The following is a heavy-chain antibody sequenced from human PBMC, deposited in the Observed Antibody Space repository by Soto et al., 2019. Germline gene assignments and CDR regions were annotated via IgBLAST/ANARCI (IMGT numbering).Heavy chain of an antibody. J-gene: IGHJ6*02. V-gene: IGHV4-61*01. D-gene: IGHD4-4*01. Sequence: QSQTLSLTCTVSGGSVSSGSYYWSWIRQPPGKGLEWIGYIYYSGSTNYNPSLKSRVTISVDTSKNQFSLKLSSVTAADTAVYYCATSYSNYYYYYGMDVWGQGTTVTVSS. CDR3: ATSYSNYYYYYGMDV. CDR2: IYYSGST. CDR1: GGSVSSGSYY.